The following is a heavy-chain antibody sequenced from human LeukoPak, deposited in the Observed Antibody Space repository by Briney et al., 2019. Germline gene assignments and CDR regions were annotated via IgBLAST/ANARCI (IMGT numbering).Heavy chain of an antibody. V-gene: IGHV3-30*03. CDR3: AWTGIVGGTNIDD. CDR1: GFTFSSYG. Sequence: GGSLRLSCAASGFTFSSYGMHWVRQAPGKGLEWVAVISYDGSNKYYADSVKGRFTISRDNSKNTLYLQMNSLRAEDTAVYYCAWTGIVGGTNIDDWGQGTLVTVSS. CDR2: ISYDGSNK. J-gene: IGHJ4*02. D-gene: IGHD1-26*01.